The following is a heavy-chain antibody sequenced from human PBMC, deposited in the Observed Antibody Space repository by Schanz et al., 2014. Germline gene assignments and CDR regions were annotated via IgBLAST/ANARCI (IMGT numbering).Heavy chain of an antibody. V-gene: IGHV1-18*01. CDR3: ARGFDFWDR. CDR2: ISTFRNEDT. D-gene: IGHD3-3*01. Sequence: QVQLVQSGAEVKKPGSSAKVSCKASRSTFSSYTISWVRQAPGQGPEFMGWISTFRNEDTNSARRCRDRLTMTTDASTSTAYMELRSLRSDDTAVYYCARGFDFWDRWGQGTLVIVSS. J-gene: IGHJ4*02. CDR1: RSTFSSYT.